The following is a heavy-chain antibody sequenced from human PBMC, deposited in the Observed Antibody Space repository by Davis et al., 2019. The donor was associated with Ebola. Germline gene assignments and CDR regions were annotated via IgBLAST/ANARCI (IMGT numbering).Heavy chain of an antibody. D-gene: IGHD3-3*01. J-gene: IGHJ5*02. Sequence: GESLKISCAASGFTFSNAWMNWVRQAPGKGLEWVGRIKSKTDGGTTDYAAPVKGRFTISRDDSKNTLYLQMNSLRVEDTAVYYCATFEVGTSWGQGVLVTVSS. CDR3: ATFEVGTS. CDR2: IKSKTDGGTT. V-gene: IGHV3-15*07. CDR1: GFTFSNAW.